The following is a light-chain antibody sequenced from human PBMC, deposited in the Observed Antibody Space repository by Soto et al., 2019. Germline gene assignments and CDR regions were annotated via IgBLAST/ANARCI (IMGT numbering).Light chain of an antibody. CDR3: QQRSNWPPIT. V-gene: IGKV3-11*01. J-gene: IGKJ5*01. CDR1: QSVGSS. Sequence: EIMMTQSPATLSLSPCERATLSFSASQSVGSSLAWYQQRPGQAPRLLIYSASTRTTGIPARFSGTGSGTEFTLTISSLEPEDFAVYYCQQRSNWPPITFGQGTRLEIK. CDR2: SAS.